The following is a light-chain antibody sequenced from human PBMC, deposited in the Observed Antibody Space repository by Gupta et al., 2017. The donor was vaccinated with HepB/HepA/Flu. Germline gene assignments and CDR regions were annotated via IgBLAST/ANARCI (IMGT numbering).Light chain of an antibody. Sequence: GDRVTITCRASQSFTSWLAWYQQKPGKAPKLLIYKASNLQNGVPSRFSGSGSGTEFTLTISSLQPDDFATYYCQQDNTFPWAFGQGTKVEIK. CDR2: KAS. V-gene: IGKV1-5*03. J-gene: IGKJ1*01. CDR3: QQDNTFPWA. CDR1: QSFTSW.